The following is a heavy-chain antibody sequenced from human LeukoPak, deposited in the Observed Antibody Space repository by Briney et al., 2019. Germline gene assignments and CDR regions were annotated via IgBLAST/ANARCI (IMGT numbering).Heavy chain of an antibody. CDR1: GFTFSDYY. V-gene: IGHV3-11*01. CDR2: ISSSGSSI. D-gene: IGHD3-22*01. CDR3: ARGAHYDSSGYGDHYYYYGMDV. Sequence: GGSLRLSCAASGFTFSDYYMSWMRQAPGKGLEWVSYISSSGSSIYYADSVKGRFTISRDNGKNSLYLQMNSLRAEDTAVYYCARGAHYDSSGYGDHYYYYGMDVWGQGTTVTVSS. J-gene: IGHJ6*02.